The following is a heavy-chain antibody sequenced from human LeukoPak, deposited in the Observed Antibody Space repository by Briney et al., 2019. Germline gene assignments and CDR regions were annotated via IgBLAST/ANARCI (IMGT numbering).Heavy chain of an antibody. Sequence: SETLSLTCTVSGGSISSGDYYWSWIRQPPGKGLEWIGYIYYSGSTYYNPSLKSRVTISVDTSKNQFSLKLSSVTAADTAVYYCARDNMVRGVTGFDYWGQGTLVTVSS. D-gene: IGHD3-10*01. V-gene: IGHV4-30-4*01. CDR2: IYYSGST. CDR3: ARDNMVRGVTGFDY. CDR1: GGSISSGDYY. J-gene: IGHJ4*02.